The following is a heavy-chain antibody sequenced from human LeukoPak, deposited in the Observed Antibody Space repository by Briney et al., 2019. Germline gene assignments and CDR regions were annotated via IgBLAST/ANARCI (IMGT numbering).Heavy chain of an antibody. J-gene: IGHJ6*02. Sequence: LETLSLTCTVSGGSISSYYWSWIRQPPGKGLEWIGYIYYSGSTNYNPSLKSRVTISVDTSKNQFSLKLSSVTSADTAAYYCAIVGGSNHYYYGMDVWGQGTTVTVSS. CDR2: IYYSGST. D-gene: IGHD1-26*01. CDR3: AIVGGSNHYYYGMDV. CDR1: GGSISSYY. V-gene: IGHV4-59*01.